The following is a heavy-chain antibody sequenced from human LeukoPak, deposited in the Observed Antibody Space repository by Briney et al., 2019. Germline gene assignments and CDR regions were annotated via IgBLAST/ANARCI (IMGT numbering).Heavy chain of an antibody. CDR1: GFAFSSYS. Sequence: GSLRLSCAASGFAFSSYSINWVRQAPGKGLEWVSSISSSISYIYYADSVKGRFTLSRDNAKNSLYLQMNSLRAEDTAVYYCAREVRGLGHDYWGQGTLVTVSS. CDR2: ISSSISYI. J-gene: IGHJ4*02. D-gene: IGHD3-10*01. CDR3: AREVRGLGHDY. V-gene: IGHV3-21*01.